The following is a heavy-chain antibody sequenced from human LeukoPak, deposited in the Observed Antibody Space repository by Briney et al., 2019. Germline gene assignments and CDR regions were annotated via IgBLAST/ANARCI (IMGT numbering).Heavy chain of an antibody. V-gene: IGHV3-30*18. J-gene: IGHJ4*02. CDR3: AKDPRGYSYGYIDY. D-gene: IGHD5-18*01. CDR2: IAYDGSNK. Sequence: GRSLRLSCAASGFTFSSYGMHWVRQAPGKGLEWVAVIAYDGSNKYYADSVKGRFSISRDNSKNTLYLQMNSLRAEDTAVFYCAKDPRGYSYGYIDYWGQGALVTVSS. CDR1: GFTFSSYG.